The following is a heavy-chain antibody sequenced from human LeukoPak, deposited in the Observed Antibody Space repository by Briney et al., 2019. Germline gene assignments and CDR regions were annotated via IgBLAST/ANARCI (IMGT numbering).Heavy chain of an antibody. J-gene: IGHJ4*02. CDR3: ARFSDIVVVPAAIRPSDY. Sequence: ASVKVSCKASGYTFTSYDINWVRQATGQGLEWMGWMNPNSGNTGYAQKFQGRVTKTRNTSISTAYMELSSLRSEDTAVYYCARFSDIVVVPAAIRPSDYWGQGTLVTVSS. V-gene: IGHV1-8*01. CDR1: GYTFTSYD. CDR2: MNPNSGNT. D-gene: IGHD2-2*02.